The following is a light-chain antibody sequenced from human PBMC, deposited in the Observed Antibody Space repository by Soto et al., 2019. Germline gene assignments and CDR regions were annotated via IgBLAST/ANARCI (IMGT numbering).Light chain of an antibody. CDR1: QSVSGN. CDR2: GAS. CDR3: QQYNNWPPLT. V-gene: IGKV3-15*01. J-gene: IGKJ4*01. Sequence: EIVMTQSPATLSVSPGERATLSRRASQSVSGNLAWYQQRPGQAPRLLIYGASTRATGIPARFSGSGSGTEFSLTISSLQSEDFAVYYCQQYNNWPPLTFGGGTKVEIK.